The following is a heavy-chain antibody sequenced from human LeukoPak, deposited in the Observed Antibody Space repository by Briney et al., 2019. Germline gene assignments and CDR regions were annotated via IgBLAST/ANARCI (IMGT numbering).Heavy chain of an antibody. D-gene: IGHD3-10*01. J-gene: IGHJ5*02. V-gene: IGHV3-30*18. CDR3: AKAGITMVRGSNWFDP. CDR1: VVTFSSYV. CDR2: ISYDGSNK. Sequence: GGSRRLSSATSVVTFSSYVMHWVRQAPGKGLEWGAVISYDGSNKYYADSVKGRFTISRDNSKNTLYLQMNSLRAEDTAVYYCAKAGITMVRGSNWFDPWGQGTLVTV.